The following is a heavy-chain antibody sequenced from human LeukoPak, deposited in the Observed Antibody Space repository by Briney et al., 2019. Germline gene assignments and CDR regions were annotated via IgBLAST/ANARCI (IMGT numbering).Heavy chain of an antibody. D-gene: IGHD3-10*01. CDR3: ARDYYYGSGSYMSY. Sequence: GGSLRLSCAASGFTVSSNYMSWVRQAPGKGLVWVSRINSDGSSTSYADSVKGRFTISRDNAKNTLYLQMNSLRAEDTAVYYCARDYYYGSGSYMSYWGQGTLATVSS. V-gene: IGHV3-74*01. CDR1: GFTVSSNY. J-gene: IGHJ4*02. CDR2: INSDGSST.